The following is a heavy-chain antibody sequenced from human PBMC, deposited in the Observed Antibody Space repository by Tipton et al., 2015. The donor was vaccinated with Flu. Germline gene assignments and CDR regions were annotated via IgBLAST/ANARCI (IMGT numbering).Heavy chain of an antibody. CDR3: ARVSPRRVTAIVVVMLPEGYFDY. V-gene: IGHV4-34*01. CDR1: GGSFSGYY. Sequence: TLSLTCAVNGGSFSGYYWSWIRQPPGKGLEWIGEINHGGSTHYKTSLKSRVTMSVDSSKNQFSLHLSSVTAADTAVYYCARVSPRRVTAIVVVMLPEGYFDYWGQGTLVIVSS. CDR2: INHGGST. D-gene: IGHD3-22*01. J-gene: IGHJ4*02.